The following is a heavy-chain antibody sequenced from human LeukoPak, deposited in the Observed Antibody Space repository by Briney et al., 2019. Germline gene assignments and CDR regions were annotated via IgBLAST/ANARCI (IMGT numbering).Heavy chain of an antibody. Sequence: PGGSLRLSCAASGFTVSSNYMSWVRQAPGKGLEWVSAISGSGGSTYYADSVKGRFTISRDNSKNTLYLQMNSLRAEDTAVYYCAKAGVVATMDNWFDPWGQGTLVTVSS. CDR2: ISGSGGST. D-gene: IGHD5-12*01. V-gene: IGHV3-23*01. CDR3: AKAGVVATMDNWFDP. J-gene: IGHJ5*02. CDR1: GFTVSSNY.